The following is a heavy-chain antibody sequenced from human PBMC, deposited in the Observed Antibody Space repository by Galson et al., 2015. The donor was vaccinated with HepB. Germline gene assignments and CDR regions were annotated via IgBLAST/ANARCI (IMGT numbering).Heavy chain of an antibody. CDR3: ASGYWGWYN. V-gene: IGHV1-3*04. CDR1: GYTFTTSE. D-gene: IGHD7-27*01. J-gene: IGHJ4*02. Sequence: SVKVSCKASGYTFTTSEMHWVRQAPGQRLEWMGWINNGNGNTRYSQKFQGRVAITRDTSASTAYMELSSLRSEDTAVYYCASGYWGWYNWGQGTLVTVSS. CDR2: INNGNGNT.